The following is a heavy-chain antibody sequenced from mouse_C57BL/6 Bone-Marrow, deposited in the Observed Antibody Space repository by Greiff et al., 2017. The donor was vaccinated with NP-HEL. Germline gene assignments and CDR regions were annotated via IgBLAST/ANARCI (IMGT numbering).Heavy chain of an antibody. CDR3: ATRWNPYWYFEG. J-gene: IGHJ1*03. CDR1: GYTFTSYS. Sequence: QVQLQQSGAELARPGASVKMSCKASGYTFTSYSMHWVKQRPGQGLEWIGYINPSSGYTKYNQKFKDKATLAADKSSSTAYMQLSSLTSEDSAVYYCATRWNPYWYFEGWGTGTTVTVAS. CDR2: INPSSGYT. V-gene: IGHV1-4*01.